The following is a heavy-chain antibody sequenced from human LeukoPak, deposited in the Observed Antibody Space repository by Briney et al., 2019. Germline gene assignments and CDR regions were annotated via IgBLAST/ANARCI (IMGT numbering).Heavy chain of an antibody. Sequence: ASVKVSCKASGYTFTSHFMHWVRQAPGQGLEWMGGIIPIFGTANYAQKFQGRVTITADESTSTAYMELSSLRSEDTAVYYCARVDGSGSYWAFDYWGQGTLVTVSS. D-gene: IGHD3-10*01. J-gene: IGHJ4*02. CDR1: GYTFTSHF. CDR2: IIPIFGTA. V-gene: IGHV1-69*13. CDR3: ARVDGSGSYWAFDY.